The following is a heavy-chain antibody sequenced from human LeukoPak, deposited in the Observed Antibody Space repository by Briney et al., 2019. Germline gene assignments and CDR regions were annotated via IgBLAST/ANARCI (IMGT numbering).Heavy chain of an antibody. V-gene: IGHV3-21*01. Sequence: PGGSLRLSCAASGFTFSSYSMNWVRQAPGKGLEGVSSISSSSSYIYYADSVKGRFTISRDNAKNSLYLQMNSLRAEDTAVYYCARNIVVLGGMDVWGQGTTVTVSS. CDR2: ISSSSSYI. D-gene: IGHD2-21*01. CDR3: ARNIVVLGGMDV. CDR1: GFTFSSYS. J-gene: IGHJ6*02.